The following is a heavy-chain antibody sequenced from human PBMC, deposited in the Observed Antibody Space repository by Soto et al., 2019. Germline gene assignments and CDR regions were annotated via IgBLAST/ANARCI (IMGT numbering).Heavy chain of an antibody. CDR2: ISYDGSNK. D-gene: IGHD2-15*01. J-gene: IGHJ4*02. CDR1: GFTFSSYG. Sequence: QVQLVESGGGVVQPGRSLRLSCAASGFTFSSYGMHWVRQAPGKGLEWVAVISYDGSNKYYGDSVKGRFTISRDNSKNTLYLQMNSLRAEDTAVYYCAKEVWGYCSGGTCYSFDYWGQGTLVTVSS. V-gene: IGHV3-30*18. CDR3: AKEVWGYCSGGTCYSFDY.